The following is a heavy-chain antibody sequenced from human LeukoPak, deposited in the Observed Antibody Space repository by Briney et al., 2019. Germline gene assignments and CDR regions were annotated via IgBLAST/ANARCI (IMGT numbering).Heavy chain of an antibody. V-gene: IGHV4-39*07. J-gene: IGHJ3*02. CDR1: GGSISSSSYY. CDR3: ARDYSNYDNGAFDI. Sequence: PSETLSLTCTVSGGSISSSSYYWGWIRQPPGKGLEWIGSIYYSGSTYYNPSLKSRVTISVDTSKNQFSLKLSSVTAADTAVYYCARDYSNYDNGAFDIWGQGTMVTVSS. CDR2: IYYSGST. D-gene: IGHD4-11*01.